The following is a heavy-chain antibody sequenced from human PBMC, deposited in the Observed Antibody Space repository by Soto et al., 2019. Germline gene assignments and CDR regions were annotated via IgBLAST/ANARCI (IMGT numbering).Heavy chain of an antibody. V-gene: IGHV4-34*01. Sequence: QVQLQQWGAGLLKPSETLSLTCAVYGGSFSGYYWSWIRQPPGKGLEWIGEINHSGSTNYNPSLNRRVTISVDTSKNQFSLKLSSVTAADTAVYYCARGRSYGAKFDYWGQGTLVTVSS. CDR2: INHSGST. CDR3: ARGRSYGAKFDY. D-gene: IGHD5-18*01. CDR1: GGSFSGYY. J-gene: IGHJ4*02.